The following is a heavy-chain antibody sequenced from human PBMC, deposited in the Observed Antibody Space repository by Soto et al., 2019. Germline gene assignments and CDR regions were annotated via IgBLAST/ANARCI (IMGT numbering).Heavy chain of an antibody. CDR3: AKGKSHTLFGVDTLFDY. V-gene: IGHV3-23*01. J-gene: IGHJ4*02. CDR1: GFTFNSYA. D-gene: IGHD3-3*01. CDR2: ISGNGGTT. Sequence: EVQLLESGGGLVQPGGSLSLSCAASGFTFNSYAMSWVRQAPGKGLEWVSLISGNGGTTNYADSVKGRFTISRDNSKKKLYLQMDSLRAEDTVVYYCAKGKSHTLFGVDTLFDYWGQGTLVTVSS.